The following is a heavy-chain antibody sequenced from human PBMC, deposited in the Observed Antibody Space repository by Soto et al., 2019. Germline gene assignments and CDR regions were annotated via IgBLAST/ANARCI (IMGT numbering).Heavy chain of an antibody. J-gene: IGHJ4*02. CDR1: GGSFSGYY. CDR2: INHSGST. Sequence: PSETLSLTCAVYGGSFSGYYWSWIRQPPGKGLEWIGEINHSGSTNYNPSLKSRVTISVDTSKNQFSLKLSSVTAADTAVYYCASPKGRSQKRNLDYWGQGTLVTVSS. V-gene: IGHV4-34*01. D-gene: IGHD1-1*01. CDR3: ASPKGRSQKRNLDY.